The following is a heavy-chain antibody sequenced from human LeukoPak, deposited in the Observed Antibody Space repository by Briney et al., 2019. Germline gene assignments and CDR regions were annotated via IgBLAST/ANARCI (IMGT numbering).Heavy chain of an antibody. CDR1: GGSISSYY. J-gene: IGHJ6*03. CDR3: AREVGDYSYYYYMDV. D-gene: IGHD4-17*01. CDR2: IYYSGST. Sequence: PSETLSLTCTVSGGSISSYYWSWIRQPPGKGLEWIGYIYYSGSTNYNPSLKSRVTISVDTSKNQFSLKLSSVTAADTAVYYCAREVGDYSYYYYMDVWGKGTTVTVSS. V-gene: IGHV4-59*01.